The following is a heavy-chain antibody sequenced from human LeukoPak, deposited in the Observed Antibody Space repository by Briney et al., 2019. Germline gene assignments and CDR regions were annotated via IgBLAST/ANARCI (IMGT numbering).Heavy chain of an antibody. D-gene: IGHD2-2*01. V-gene: IGHV3-23*01. CDR3: ARKVYHRFDY. Sequence: PGGSLRLSCAASGFALSSHWMTWVRQAPGKGLEWVSAISTSGDNTYYADSVRGRFTISRDNSKNTLYLQMNSLRADDTAVYYCARKVYHRFDYWGQGTLVTVSS. CDR2: ISTSGDNT. J-gene: IGHJ4*02. CDR1: GFALSSHW.